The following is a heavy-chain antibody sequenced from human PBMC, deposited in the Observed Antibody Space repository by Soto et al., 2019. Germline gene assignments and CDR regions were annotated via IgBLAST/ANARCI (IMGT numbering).Heavy chain of an antibody. D-gene: IGHD1-26*01. CDR3: ARDFGRSGSYSIPRYYYGRDV. CDR2: IYYSGST. J-gene: IGHJ6*02. V-gene: IGHV4-59*01. Sequence: SDTLSLTCTVSGGSISSYYWSWIRQPPGKGLEWIGYIYYSGSTNYNPPLKSRVTISVDTSKNQFALKLSSVTAADTAVYYCARDFGRSGSYSIPRYYYGRDVWGQGTTVTVSS. CDR1: GGSISSYY.